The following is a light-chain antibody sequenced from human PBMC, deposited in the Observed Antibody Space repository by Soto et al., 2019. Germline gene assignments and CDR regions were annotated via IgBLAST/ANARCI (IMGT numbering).Light chain of an antibody. Sequence: QAVVIQPPSTSGTPGRRVTISCSGSRSNIGAGYAVHWYQQLPGTAPKRLIYGNNNRPSGVTDRFSGSKSGTSASLAITGLQAEDEADYYCQSYDSSLSNVVFGGGTKLTVL. V-gene: IGLV1-40*01. CDR3: QSYDSSLSNVV. J-gene: IGLJ2*01. CDR1: RSNIGAGYA. CDR2: GNN.